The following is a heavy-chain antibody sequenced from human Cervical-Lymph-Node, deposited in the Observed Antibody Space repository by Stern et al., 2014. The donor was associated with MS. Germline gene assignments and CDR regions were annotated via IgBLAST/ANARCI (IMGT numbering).Heavy chain of an antibody. J-gene: IGHJ6*02. Sequence: QVQLVQSGAEVKKPGSSEKVSCKASGGTFNSYVISWVRQAPGQGIAWMGGFVNLFSTTHYAQKLQGRVTITTDESRSTTYMELTSLRSDDTAVYYCARGGIGSSRLYYHFYGMDVWGQGTTVTVSS. D-gene: IGHD6-6*01. CDR1: GGTFNSYV. CDR2: FVNLFSTT. V-gene: IGHV1-69*05. CDR3: ARGGIGSSRLYYHFYGMDV.